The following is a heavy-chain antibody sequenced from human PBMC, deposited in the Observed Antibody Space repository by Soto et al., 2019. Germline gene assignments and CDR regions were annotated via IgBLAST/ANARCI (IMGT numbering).Heavy chain of an antibody. J-gene: IGHJ4*02. CDR2: IWYDGSEK. CDR1: GFSFSTYG. V-gene: IGHV3-33*01. CDR3: AREQLGSSWTIDY. D-gene: IGHD6-13*01. Sequence: QVQLMESGGGVVQPGRSLRLSCAASGFSFSTYGMHWIRQAPGKGLEWVAVIWYDGSEKYYADSVKGRLTISRDNSKNTLYLQMNSLRVDDTAVYYCAREQLGSSWTIDYWGQGTLVTVSS.